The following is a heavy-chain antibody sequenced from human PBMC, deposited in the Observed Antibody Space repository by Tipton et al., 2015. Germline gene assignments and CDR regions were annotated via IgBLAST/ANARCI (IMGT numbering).Heavy chain of an antibody. V-gene: IGHV1-69*06. CDR1: GGSLSTSV. Sequence: QLVQSGAEVKKPGSSLRLSCTFSGGSLSTSVLSWLRRAPGQGLEWMGRVAPRFDSVNYAEKFQGRLTITADKSRNTAHLELRNLTSNDTAVYFCARNLPARSLTGAFTWFDPWGQGTQVTVTS. J-gene: IGHJ5*02. CDR3: ARNLPARSLTGAFTWFDP. CDR2: VAPRFDSV.